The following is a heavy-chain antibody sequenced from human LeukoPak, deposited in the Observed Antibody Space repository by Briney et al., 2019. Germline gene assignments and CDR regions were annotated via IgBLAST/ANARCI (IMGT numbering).Heavy chain of an antibody. D-gene: IGHD3-22*01. J-gene: IGHJ4*02. CDR3: ARDGSYYDSRPLDY. Sequence: ASVKVSCKASGYTFTGYYMHWVRQAPGQGLEWMGRINPNSGGTNYAQKFQGRVTMTRDTSISTAYMELSRLRSDDTAVYYCARDGSYYDSRPLDYWGQGTLVTVSS. V-gene: IGHV1-2*06. CDR2: INPNSGGT. CDR1: GYTFTGYY.